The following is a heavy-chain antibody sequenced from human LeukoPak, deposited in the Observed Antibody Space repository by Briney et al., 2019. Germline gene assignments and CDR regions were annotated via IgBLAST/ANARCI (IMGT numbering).Heavy chain of an antibody. CDR1: GFTFSSYS. Sequence: QPGGSLRLSYAASGFTFSSYSMNWVRQAPGKGLEWVSYISSSSSTIYYADSVKGRFTISRDNAKNSLYLQMNSLRAEDTAVYYCARGITMIVVVTEDAFDIWGQGTMVTVSS. D-gene: IGHD3-22*01. J-gene: IGHJ3*02. CDR2: ISSSSSTI. CDR3: ARGITMIVVVTEDAFDI. V-gene: IGHV3-48*01.